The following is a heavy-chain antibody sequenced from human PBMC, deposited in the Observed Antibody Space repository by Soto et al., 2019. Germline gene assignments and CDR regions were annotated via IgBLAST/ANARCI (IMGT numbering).Heavy chain of an antibody. Sequence: GGSLRLSCAASGFTVSSNYMSWVRQAPGKGLEWVSVIYSCGSTYYADSVKGRFTISRDNSKNTLYLQMNSLRAEDTAVYYCARDPPNGYGDYRFAFDIWGQGTMVTVSS. CDR3: ARDPPNGYGDYRFAFDI. V-gene: IGHV3-66*01. CDR2: IYSCGST. CDR1: GFTVSSNY. J-gene: IGHJ3*02. D-gene: IGHD4-17*01.